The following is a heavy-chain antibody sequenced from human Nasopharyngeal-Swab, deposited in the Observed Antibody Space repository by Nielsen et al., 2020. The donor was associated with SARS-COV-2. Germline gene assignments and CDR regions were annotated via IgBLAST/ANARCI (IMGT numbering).Heavy chain of an antibody. CDR2: INTNTGNP. Sequence: ASVKVSCKASGYSSTSFAMNWVRQAPGQGLEWMGWINTNTGNPAYAQDFTGRFVFSLDTSVNTAYLQISSLKAEDTAVYYCARGGYYYDSSGYSLFYFDYWGQGSLVTVSS. CDR1: GYSSTSFA. CDR3: ARGGYYYDSSGYSLFYFDY. V-gene: IGHV7-4-1*02. D-gene: IGHD3-22*01. J-gene: IGHJ4*02.